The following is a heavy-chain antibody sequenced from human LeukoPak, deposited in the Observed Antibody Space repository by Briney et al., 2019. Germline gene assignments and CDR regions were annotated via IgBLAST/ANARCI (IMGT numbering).Heavy chain of an antibody. J-gene: IGHJ3*02. Sequence: SSETLSLTCTVAGGSISSYYWSWIRQSPGKGLEWIGYIYYSGSTNYNPSLKSRVTISVDTSKNQFSLKLSSVTAADTAVYYCARLNWNYHAFDIWGQGTMVTVSS. V-gene: IGHV4-59*08. CDR1: GGSISSYY. CDR2: IYYSGST. CDR3: ARLNWNYHAFDI. D-gene: IGHD1-7*01.